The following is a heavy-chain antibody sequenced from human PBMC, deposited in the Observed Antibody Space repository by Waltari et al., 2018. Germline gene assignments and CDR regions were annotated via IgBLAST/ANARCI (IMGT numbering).Heavy chain of an antibody. CDR2: MFYNGSP. CDR1: GGSIPTYY. Sequence: QVQLQESGPGLVKPSETLSLTCTVSGGSIPTYYWTWLRQPPGRGLEWIGYMFYNGSPNYNPSLKSRVTISIDTSKNQVSLNLSSVTAADTAIYYCARDTIAVGYFDLWGQGTLVTVSS. CDR3: ARDTIAVGYFDL. D-gene: IGHD6-19*01. V-gene: IGHV4-59*01. J-gene: IGHJ4*02.